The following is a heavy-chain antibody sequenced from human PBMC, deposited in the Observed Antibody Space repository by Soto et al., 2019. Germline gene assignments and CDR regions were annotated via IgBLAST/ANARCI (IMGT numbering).Heavy chain of an antibody. V-gene: IGHV3-48*02. CDR3: ARGEGFFDY. J-gene: IGHJ4*02. CDR2: ISISSSTR. CDR1: GFTFSSYV. Sequence: EVQLVESGGGLVQPGGSLRLSCAASGFTFSSYVINWLRQAPGKGLEWVSYISISSSTRYYADSVRGRFTISRDNAKNSLHLQMNSLRDEDTAVYYCARGEGFFDYWGQGTLVTVSS.